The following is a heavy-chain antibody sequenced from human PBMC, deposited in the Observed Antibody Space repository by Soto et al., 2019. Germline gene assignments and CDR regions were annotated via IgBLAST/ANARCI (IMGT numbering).Heavy chain of an antibody. V-gene: IGHV4-59*01. CDR1: GVSISYNY. D-gene: IGHD4-17*01. Sequence: QVRLQESGPGLVKPSETLSLTCTVSGVSISYNYWSWIRQVPGKGLEWIGYTFDSGSTSYNPSLKSRATISGDPSKNQFSLRLTSVTAADTALYYCARGPRHDYGGAYFDDWGQGTLVTVSS. CDR2: TFDSGST. J-gene: IGHJ4*02. CDR3: ARGPRHDYGGAYFDD.